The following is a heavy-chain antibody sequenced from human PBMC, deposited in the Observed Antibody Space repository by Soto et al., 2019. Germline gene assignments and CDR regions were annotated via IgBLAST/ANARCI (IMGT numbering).Heavy chain of an antibody. J-gene: IGHJ4*02. Sequence: ASVKVSCKASGYTFTGYYMHWVRQAPGQGLEWMGWINPNSGGTNYAQKFQGRVTMTRDTSISTAYMELSRLRSDDTAVYYCSTYYYDSSGYYSSYSFDYWGQGTLVTVSS. CDR1: GYTFTGYY. V-gene: IGHV1-2*02. CDR3: STYYYDSSGYYSSYSFDY. CDR2: INPNSGGT. D-gene: IGHD3-22*01.